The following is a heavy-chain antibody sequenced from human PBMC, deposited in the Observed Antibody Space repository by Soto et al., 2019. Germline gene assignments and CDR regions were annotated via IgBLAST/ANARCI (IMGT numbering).Heavy chain of an antibody. V-gene: IGHV1-18*01. CDR3: ARGGIAVAGTNRYYYYGMDV. D-gene: IGHD6-19*01. CDR1: GYTFTSYG. CDR2: ISAYNGNT. J-gene: IGHJ6*02. Sequence: GASVKVSCKASGYTFTSYGISWVRQAPGQGLEWMGWISAYNGNTNYAQKLQGRVTMTTDTSTSTAYMELRSLRSDDTAVYYCARGGIAVAGTNRYYYYGMDVWGQGTTVTVSS.